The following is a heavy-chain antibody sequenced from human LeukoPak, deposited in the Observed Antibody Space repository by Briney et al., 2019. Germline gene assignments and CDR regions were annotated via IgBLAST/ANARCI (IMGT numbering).Heavy chain of an antibody. CDR1: GFTFSSYA. Sequence: GGSLRLSCAASGFTFSSYAMSWVRQAPGKGLEWVSAISGSGGSTYYADSVKGRFTISRDNSKNTLYPQMNSLRAEDTAVYYCAKDRRGYCSSTSCFEYFQHWGQGTLVTVSS. J-gene: IGHJ1*01. CDR2: ISGSGGST. D-gene: IGHD2-2*01. CDR3: AKDRRGYCSSTSCFEYFQH. V-gene: IGHV3-23*01.